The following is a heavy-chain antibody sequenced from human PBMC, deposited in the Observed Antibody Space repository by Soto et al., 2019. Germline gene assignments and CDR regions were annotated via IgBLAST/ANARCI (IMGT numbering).Heavy chain of an antibody. CDR2: IKTDGTST. V-gene: IGHV3-74*01. CDR3: VRDQDTYGQAVFES. Sequence: PWGALSLFRPAAGFSLSRWSTYQGRQNPGKGLVWVSRIKTDGTSTSYADSVKGRFTISRDNANNTLYLQMNSLRAEDTGMYYCVRDQDTYGQAVFESWGQGTLVTVSS. CDR1: GFSLSRWS. J-gene: IGHJ4*02. D-gene: IGHD2-15*01.